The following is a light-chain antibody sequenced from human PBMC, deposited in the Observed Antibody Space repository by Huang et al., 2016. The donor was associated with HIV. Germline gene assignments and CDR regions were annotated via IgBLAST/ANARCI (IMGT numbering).Light chain of an antibody. CDR3: QQSYTSPYT. Sequence: DIQMTQSPSFLSASVGDGVTITCRASQSINTYLSWYQHKPGKAPKLRIYAASNLQGGVPSRFSGSGSGTDFTLTISSLQPEDFATYFCQQSYTSPYTFGQGTNLEIK. V-gene: IGKV1-39*01. CDR1: QSINTY. J-gene: IGKJ2*01. CDR2: AAS.